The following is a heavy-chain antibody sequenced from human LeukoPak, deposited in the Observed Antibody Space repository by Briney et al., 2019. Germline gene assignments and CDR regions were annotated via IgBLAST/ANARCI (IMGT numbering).Heavy chain of an antibody. J-gene: IGHJ4*02. Sequence: ASVKVSCKASGYTFTGYYMHWVRQAPGQGLEWMGWINPNSGGTNYAQKFQGRVTMTRNTSISTAYMELSSLRSEDTAVYYCARGRGGTVTTFDYWGQGTLVTVSS. V-gene: IGHV1-2*02. CDR1: GYTFTGYY. CDR2: INPNSGGT. CDR3: ARGRGGTVTTFDY. D-gene: IGHD4-17*01.